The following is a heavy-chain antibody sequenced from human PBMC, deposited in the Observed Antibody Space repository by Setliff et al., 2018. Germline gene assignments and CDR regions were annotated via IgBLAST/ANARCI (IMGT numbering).Heavy chain of an antibody. CDR1: GGSISTYH. CDR3: ARGRGATVGYYYYYYMDV. CDR2: IHYSGST. Sequence: SETLSLTCSVSGGSISTYHWSWIRQPPEKGLEWIAYIHYSGSTNHNPSLKSRVTISVDTSKNQFSLKLSSVTAADTAVYYCARGRGATVGYYYYYYMDVWGKGTTVTVSS. V-gene: IGHV4-59*12. J-gene: IGHJ6*03. D-gene: IGHD4-17*01.